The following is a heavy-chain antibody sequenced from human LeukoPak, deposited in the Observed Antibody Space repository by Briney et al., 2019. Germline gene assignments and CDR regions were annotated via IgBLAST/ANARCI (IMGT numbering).Heavy chain of an antibody. Sequence: ASVKVSCKASGYTFTSYGISWVRQAPGQGLEWVGWISAYNGNTNYAQKLQGRVTMTTDTSTSTAYMELRSLRSDDTAVYYCARAFTIFGVVSTPDYWGQGTLVTVSS. CDR1: GYTFTSYG. J-gene: IGHJ4*02. CDR3: ARAFTIFGVVSTPDY. CDR2: ISAYNGNT. D-gene: IGHD3-3*01. V-gene: IGHV1-18*01.